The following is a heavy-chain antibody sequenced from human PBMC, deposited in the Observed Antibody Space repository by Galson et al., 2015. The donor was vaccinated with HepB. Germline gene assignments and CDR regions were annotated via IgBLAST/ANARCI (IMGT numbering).Heavy chain of an antibody. J-gene: IGHJ3*02. CDR1: GFTFSDYY. V-gene: IGHV3-11*06. CDR3: ARDGGVRGVKNDAFDI. D-gene: IGHD3-10*01. Sequence: SLRLSCAASGFTFSDYYMSWIRQAPGKGLEWVSYISYSHNYRKYADSVKGRFTISRDNAKNSLYLQMNSLRAEDTAVYYCARDGGVRGVKNDAFDIWGQGTMVAVSS. CDR2: ISYSHNYR.